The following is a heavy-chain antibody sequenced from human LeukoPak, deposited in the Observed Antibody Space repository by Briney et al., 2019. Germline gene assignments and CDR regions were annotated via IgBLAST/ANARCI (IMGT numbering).Heavy chain of an antibody. D-gene: IGHD5-18*01. J-gene: IGHJ2*01. CDR2: IYFIGST. Sequence: SETLSLTCTVSGGSISSYYWSWIWQPPGKGLEWVGYIYFIGSTNYNPSLKSRVTISVDTSKNQFSLKLSSVTAADTAVYYCAREGYSYGYRPRGRNWYFDLWGRGTLVTVSS. CDR1: GGSISSYY. V-gene: IGHV4-59*01. CDR3: AREGYSYGYRPRGRNWYFDL.